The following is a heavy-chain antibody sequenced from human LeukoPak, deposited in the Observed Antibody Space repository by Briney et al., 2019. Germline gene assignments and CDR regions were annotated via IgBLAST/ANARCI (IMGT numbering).Heavy chain of an antibody. CDR2: IKSKTDGGTT. Sequence: GGSLRLSCAASGVTFSSYAMHWVRQAPAKGLEWVGRIKSKTDGGTTDYAAPVKGRFTNSRDDSKNTLYLQMNSLKTEDTAVYYCTTDPLTVGRHGLWYYDSSGYFDYWGQGTLVTVSS. J-gene: IGHJ4*02. CDR1: GVTFSSYA. CDR3: TTDPLTVGRHGLWYYDSSGYFDY. D-gene: IGHD3-22*01. V-gene: IGHV3-15*01.